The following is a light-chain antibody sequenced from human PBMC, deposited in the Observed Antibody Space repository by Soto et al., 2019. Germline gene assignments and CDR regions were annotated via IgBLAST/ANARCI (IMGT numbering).Light chain of an antibody. V-gene: IGKV3-20*01. CDR3: QQFGSTSWT. J-gene: IGKJ1*01. Sequence: EIVLTQSPGTLSLSPGERATLSCRASQSVNNNYLAWYQQKPGQAPRLLIYGASSRATGIPERFSGSGSGTDFTLTISRLEAEDFAVYYCQQFGSTSWTFGQGAKVEIK. CDR1: QSVNNNY. CDR2: GAS.